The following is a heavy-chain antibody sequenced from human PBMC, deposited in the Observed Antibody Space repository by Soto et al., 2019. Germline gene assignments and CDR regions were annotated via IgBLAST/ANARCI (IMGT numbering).Heavy chain of an antibody. CDR3: SSLDTARIQIDVY. D-gene: IGHD5-18*01. CDR1: GFTFSSYA. Sequence: GGSLRLSCAASGFTFSSYAMSWVRQAPGKGLEWVSAISGSGGSTYYADSVKGRFTISRDNSKNTLYLQMNSLRAEDTAVYYCSSLDTARIQIDVYWGQGIQVTVFS. V-gene: IGHV3-23*01. J-gene: IGHJ4*02. CDR2: ISGSGGST.